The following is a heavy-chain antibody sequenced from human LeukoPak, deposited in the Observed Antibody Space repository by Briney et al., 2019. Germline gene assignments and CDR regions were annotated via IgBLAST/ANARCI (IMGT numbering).Heavy chain of an antibody. CDR2: IYLRGNT. CDR1: GGSISSSNW. CDR3: ARGTITTVTDS. J-gene: IGHJ4*02. Sequence: PSETLSLTCALSGGSISSSNWWTWVRQPPGKGLEWVGEIYLRGNTNYNPSLESRVSTSVDGSKTQLSLRLESVTAADTAVYYCARGTITTVTDSWGPGTLVTVSS. V-gene: IGHV4-4*02. D-gene: IGHD4-17*01.